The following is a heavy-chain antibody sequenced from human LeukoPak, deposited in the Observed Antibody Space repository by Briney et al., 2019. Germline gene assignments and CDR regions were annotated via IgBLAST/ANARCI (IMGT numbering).Heavy chain of an antibody. Sequence: GASVKVSCKASGYTFTCYYMHWVRQAPGQGLEWMGRINPNSGGTNYAQKFQGRVTMTRDTSISTAYMELSRLRSDDTAVYYCARDQGYCSGGSCTPLAYFQHWGQGTLVTVSS. J-gene: IGHJ1*01. CDR3: ARDQGYCSGGSCTPLAYFQH. D-gene: IGHD2-15*01. CDR1: GYTFTCYY. CDR2: INPNSGGT. V-gene: IGHV1-2*06.